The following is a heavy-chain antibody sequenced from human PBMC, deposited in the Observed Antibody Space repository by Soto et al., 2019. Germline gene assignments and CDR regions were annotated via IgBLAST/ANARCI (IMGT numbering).Heavy chain of an antibody. CDR1: RGTFSSYA. Sequence: QVQLVQSGAEVKKPGSSVKGSCKASRGTFSSYAISWVRQAPGQGLEWMGGIIPIFGTANYAQKFQGRVTITADESTSTAYIELSSLRSEDTAVYYCARKATYYYDSSGHYLDYWGQGTLVTVSS. CDR2: IIPIFGTA. V-gene: IGHV1-69*01. J-gene: IGHJ4*02. CDR3: ARKATYYYDSSGHYLDY. D-gene: IGHD3-22*01.